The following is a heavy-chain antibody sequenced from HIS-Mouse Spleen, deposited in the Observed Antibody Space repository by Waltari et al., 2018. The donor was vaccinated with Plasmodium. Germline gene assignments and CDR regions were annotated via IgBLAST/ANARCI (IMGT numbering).Heavy chain of an antibody. CDR2: INHSGST. Sequence: VQLQQWGAGLLKPSETLSLTCAVYGGSFSGYYWSWIRQPPGKGLEWIGEINHSGSTNYNPSLKSRVTISVDTSKNQFSLKLSSVTAADTAVYYCARAPIRDAFDIWGQGTMVTVSS. D-gene: IGHD3-9*01. V-gene: IGHV4-34*01. CDR1: GGSFSGYY. CDR3: ARAPIRDAFDI. J-gene: IGHJ3*02.